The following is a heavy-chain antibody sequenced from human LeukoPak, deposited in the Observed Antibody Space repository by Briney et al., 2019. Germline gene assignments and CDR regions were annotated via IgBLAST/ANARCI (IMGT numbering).Heavy chain of an antibody. CDR1: GFTFSSYT. V-gene: IGHV3-21*01. J-gene: IGHJ6*03. CDR3: ARAGYYGSGSFYYYYYYMDV. Sequence: GGSLRLSCAASGFTFSSYTMNWVRQAPGKGLEWVSSISTSSIYIYYADSVKGRFTISRDNAKNSLYLQMNSLRAEDTAVYYCARAGYYGSGSFYYYYYYMDVWGKGTTVTVSS. D-gene: IGHD3-10*01. CDR2: ISTSSIYI.